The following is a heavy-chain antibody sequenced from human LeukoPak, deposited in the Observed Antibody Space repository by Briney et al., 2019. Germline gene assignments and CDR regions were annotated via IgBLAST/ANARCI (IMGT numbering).Heavy chain of an antibody. V-gene: IGHV4-59*01. CDR2: IYHSGST. CDR1: GDSISSYY. Sequence: SETLSLTCAVSGDSISSYYWNWMRQSPGKRLEWIGYIYHSGSTNYNPSLKSRVTMSVDTSKNQFSLKLSSVTAADTAVYYCARDTRTVDGMDVWGQGTTVTVSS. J-gene: IGHJ6*02. CDR3: ARDTRTVDGMDV. D-gene: IGHD2-2*01.